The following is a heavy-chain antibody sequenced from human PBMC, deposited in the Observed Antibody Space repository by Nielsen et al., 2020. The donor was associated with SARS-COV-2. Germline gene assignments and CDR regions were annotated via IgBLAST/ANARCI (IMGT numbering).Heavy chain of an antibody. V-gene: IGHV4-34*01. J-gene: IGHJ4*02. D-gene: IGHD3-16*01. CDR3: ARGNWAPPGSD. CDR1: GGSFRGHY. CDR2: INHSGST. Sequence: SETLSLTCAVYGGSFRGHYWSWIRQPPGKGLEWIGEINHSGSTNYNPSLKRRVTISVDMSKNQPSLKLRSVTAADTAVYFCARGNWAPPGSDWGQGTLVTVSS.